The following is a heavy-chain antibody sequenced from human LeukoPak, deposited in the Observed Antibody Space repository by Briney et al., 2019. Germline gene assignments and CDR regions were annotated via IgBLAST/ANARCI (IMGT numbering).Heavy chain of an antibody. CDR1: GFTFSSYA. J-gene: IGHJ4*02. D-gene: IGHD3-3*01. CDR2: ISGSGGST. CDR3: AKGSQGVLRFLEWFDY. V-gene: IGHV3-23*01. Sequence: GGSLRLSCAASGFTFSSYAMSWVRQAPGKGLEWVSAISGSGGSTYYADSVKGRFTISRDNSKNTLYLQMNSLRAEDTAVYYCAKGSQGVLRFLEWFDYWGQGTLVTVSS.